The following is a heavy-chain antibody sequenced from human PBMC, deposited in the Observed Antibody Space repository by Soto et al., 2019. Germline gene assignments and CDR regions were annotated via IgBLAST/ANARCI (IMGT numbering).Heavy chain of an antibody. CDR1: GYTFTSYA. D-gene: IGHD6-13*01. Sequence: ASVKVSCKASGYTFTSYAMHWVRQAPGQRLEWMGWINAGNGNTKYSQKFQGRVTITRDTSASTAYMELSSLRSEDTAVYYCARSPPYSSSLYYYYGMDVWGQGXTVTVYS. V-gene: IGHV1-3*01. CDR3: ARSPPYSSSLYYYYGMDV. CDR2: INAGNGNT. J-gene: IGHJ6*02.